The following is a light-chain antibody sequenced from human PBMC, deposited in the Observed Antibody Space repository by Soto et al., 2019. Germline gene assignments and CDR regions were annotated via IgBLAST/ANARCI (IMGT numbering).Light chain of an antibody. CDR3: SSYTSSSTSGYV. CDR1: SSDVGGYNY. CDR2: DVS. J-gene: IGLJ1*01. Sequence: QSALTQPASVSGSPGQSITISCTGTSSDVGGYNYVSWYQQHPGKAPKLMIYDVSNRPSGVSNRFSGSKSGNTASLTISGLQAEDEADYYCSSYTSSSTSGYVFGTGT. V-gene: IGLV2-14*01.